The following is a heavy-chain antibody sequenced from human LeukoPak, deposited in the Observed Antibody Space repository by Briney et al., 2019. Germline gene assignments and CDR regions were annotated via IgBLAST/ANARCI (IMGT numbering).Heavy chain of an antibody. V-gene: IGHV1-2*02. CDR3: ARERGGNSPFDS. J-gene: IGHJ4*02. CDR2: INPNSSVT. Sequence: ASVKVSCKTSGYTFSGYYMHWVRQAPGQGLEWMGWINPNSSVTHYAQRFQGRVTMTRDTSISAAYMELSWPTSDDTAVYYCARERGGNSPFDSWGQGTLVTVSS. D-gene: IGHD4-23*01. CDR1: GYTFSGYY.